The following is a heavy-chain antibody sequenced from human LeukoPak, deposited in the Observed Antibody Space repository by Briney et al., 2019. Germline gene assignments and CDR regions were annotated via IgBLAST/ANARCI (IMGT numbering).Heavy chain of an antibody. CDR3: ARNVSIAVAGDYYFDY. CDR2: INPNSGGT. D-gene: IGHD6-19*01. Sequence: GASVKVSCKASGYTFTGYYMHWVRQAPGQGLEWMGWINPNSGGTNYAQKFQGRVTMTKDTSISTAYMELSRLRSDDTAVYYCARNVSIAVAGDYYFDYWGQGTLVTVSS. CDR1: GYTFTGYY. J-gene: IGHJ4*02. V-gene: IGHV1-2*02.